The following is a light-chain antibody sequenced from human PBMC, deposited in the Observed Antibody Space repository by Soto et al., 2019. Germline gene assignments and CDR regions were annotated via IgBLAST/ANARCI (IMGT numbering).Light chain of an antibody. V-gene: IGLV7-46*01. CDR1: TGPVTNGHY. Sequence: QAVVTQEPSLTVSRGGTVTLTCGSSTGPVTNGHYPYWSQQKPGQAPRTLIYDTRNTHSWTPARFSGSLLGGKAALTLSGAQPEDEAEYYYLLSYSGVRLFGGGTKLTVL. CDR2: DTR. CDR3: LLSYSGVRL. J-gene: IGLJ2*01.